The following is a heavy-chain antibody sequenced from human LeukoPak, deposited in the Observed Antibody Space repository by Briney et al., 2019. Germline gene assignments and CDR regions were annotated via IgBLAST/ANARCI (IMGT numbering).Heavy chain of an antibody. J-gene: IGHJ5*02. CDR1: GFTFTNHW. CDR3: AKSGSSVFWS. V-gene: IGHV3-7*03. Sequence: PGGSLRLSCAASGFTFTNHWMSWVRQAQGKGRDWVANIKEDGSEKYYVDSVKGRFTVSRDNVKNSLFLQMNSLRVDDTAVYYCAKSGSSVFWSWGQGTLVTVSS. CDR2: IKEDGSEK. D-gene: IGHD3-3*02.